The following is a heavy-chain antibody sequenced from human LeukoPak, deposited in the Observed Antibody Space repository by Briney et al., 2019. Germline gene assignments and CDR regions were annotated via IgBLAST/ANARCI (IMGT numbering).Heavy chain of an antibody. CDR2: IYTRGST. Sequence: SETLSLTCTVAGGSISSSYWSWIRQPAGKGLEWIGRIYTRGSTNYDPSLKSRFTMSVDTPTNQFSLKLSSVTAADTAVYYCARDGYYDFWSGYNYYYYYMDVWGKGTTVTVSS. V-gene: IGHV4-4*07. CDR1: GGSISSSY. J-gene: IGHJ6*03. D-gene: IGHD3-3*01. CDR3: ARDGYYDFWSGYNYYYYYMDV.